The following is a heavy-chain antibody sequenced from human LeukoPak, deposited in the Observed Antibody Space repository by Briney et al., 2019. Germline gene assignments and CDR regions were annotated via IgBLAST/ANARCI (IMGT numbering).Heavy chain of an antibody. CDR3: ARGIYTFSSSSMYDYYYMDV. D-gene: IGHD6-6*01. CDR2: IIPIFGTA. CDR1: GGTFSSYA. V-gene: IGHV1-69*05. Sequence: SVKVSCKASGGTFSSYAISWVRQAPGQGLEWMGGIIPIFGTANYAQKFQGRVTITTDESTSTAYMELSSLRPEDTAVYYCARGIYTFSSSSMYDYYYMDVWGKGTTVTVSS. J-gene: IGHJ6*03.